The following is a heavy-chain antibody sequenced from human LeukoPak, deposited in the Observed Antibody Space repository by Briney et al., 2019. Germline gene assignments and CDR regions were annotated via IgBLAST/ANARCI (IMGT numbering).Heavy chain of an antibody. J-gene: IGHJ4*02. CDR2: IKTDGSEK. Sequence: GGSLRLSCEGSGFTFSNYWMGWVRQAPGKGLQWVANIKTDGSEKYYVDSVKGRFTISRDNAKNSLYLQMNSLRAEDTAVYYCARSLGVVPAASNRLVDYWGQGTLVTVSS. V-gene: IGHV3-7*01. CDR3: ARSLGVVPAASNRLVDY. CDR1: GFTFSNYW. D-gene: IGHD2-2*01.